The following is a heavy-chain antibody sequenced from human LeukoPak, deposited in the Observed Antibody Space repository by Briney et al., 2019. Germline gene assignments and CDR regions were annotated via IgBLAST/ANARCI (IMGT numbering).Heavy chain of an antibody. J-gene: IGHJ6*03. D-gene: IGHD3-3*01. CDR3: ARSDFYSGFLPYYYYYYMDV. Sequence: SETLSLTCAVYGGSFSGYYWSWIRQPPGKGLEWIGEINHSGSTNYNPSLKSRVTISVDTSKNQFSLKLSSVTAADTAVYYCARSDFYSGFLPYYYYYYMDVWGKGTTVTVSS. V-gene: IGHV4-34*01. CDR1: GGSFSGYY. CDR2: INHSGST.